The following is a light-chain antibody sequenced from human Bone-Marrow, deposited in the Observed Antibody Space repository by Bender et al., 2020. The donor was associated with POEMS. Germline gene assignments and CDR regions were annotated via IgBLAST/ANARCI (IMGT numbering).Light chain of an antibody. J-gene: IGLJ1*01. V-gene: IGLV1-40*01. CDR2: GNN. CDR1: SSNIGAGYD. CDR3: QAYDNSLNGLYV. Sequence: QSVLTQPPSVFGAPGQRVTISCTGTSSNIGAGYDVHWYQQLPGTAPKLLIYGNNNRPSGVPDRFSGSKSGTSASLDITGVQPEDEADYYCQAYDNSLNGLYVFGTGTKVTV.